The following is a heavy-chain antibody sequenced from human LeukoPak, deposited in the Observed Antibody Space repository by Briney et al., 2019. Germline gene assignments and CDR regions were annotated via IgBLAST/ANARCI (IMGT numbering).Heavy chain of an antibody. CDR1: GGSISSSSYY. Sequence: SETLSLTCTVSGGSISSSSYYWGWIRQPPGKGLEWIGGIYYSGSTYYNPSLKSRVTISVDTSKNQFSLKLSSVTAADTAVYYCAIGPAHLDAFDIWGQGTMVTVSS. D-gene: IGHD2-2*01. CDR2: IYYSGST. V-gene: IGHV4-39*01. J-gene: IGHJ3*02. CDR3: AIGPAHLDAFDI.